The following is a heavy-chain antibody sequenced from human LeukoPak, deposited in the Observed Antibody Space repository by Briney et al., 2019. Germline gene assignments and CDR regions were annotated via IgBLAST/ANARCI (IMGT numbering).Heavy chain of an antibody. J-gene: IGHJ6*03. Sequence: SETLSLTCAVSGYSISSGYYWGWIRQPPGKGLEWIGSIYHSGSTYYNPSLKSRVTISVDTSKNQFSLKLSSVTAADTAVYYCASGKDVYGDYGRPYYYYYYMDVWGKGTTVTVSS. CDR3: ASGKDVYGDYGRPYYYYYYMDV. CDR2: IYHSGST. V-gene: IGHV4-38-2*01. D-gene: IGHD4-17*01. CDR1: GYSISSGYY.